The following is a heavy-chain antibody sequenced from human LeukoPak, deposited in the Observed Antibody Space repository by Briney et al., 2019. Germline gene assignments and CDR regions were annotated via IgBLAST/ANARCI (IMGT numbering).Heavy chain of an antibody. V-gene: IGHV1-2*02. CDR2: ITPNSGGT. CDR3: ARGVVATIRDLNWFDP. Sequence: ASVKVSCKASGNTFTAYYMYWVRQAPGQGLEWMGWITPNSGGTKSAQKFQGRVTMTRDTSISTAYMELSRLRSDDTAVYYCARGVVATIRDLNWFDPWGQGTLVTVSA. J-gene: IGHJ5*02. D-gene: IGHD5-12*01. CDR1: GNTFTAYY.